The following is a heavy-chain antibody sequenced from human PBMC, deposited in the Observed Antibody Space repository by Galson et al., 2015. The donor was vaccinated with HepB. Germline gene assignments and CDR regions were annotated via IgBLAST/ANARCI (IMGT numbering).Heavy chain of an antibody. D-gene: IGHD2-15*01. V-gene: IGHV4-59*01. Sequence: SETLSLTCTVSGGSISRYYWNWVRQPPGKALEWIGYIYYSGSTNYNSSLKSRVTISVDASKNQFSLRLSSVTPADTAVYYCARGGGRSYVHFDYWGQGTLVTVSS. CDR2: IYYSGST. J-gene: IGHJ4*02. CDR3: ARGGGRSYVHFDY. CDR1: GGSISRYY.